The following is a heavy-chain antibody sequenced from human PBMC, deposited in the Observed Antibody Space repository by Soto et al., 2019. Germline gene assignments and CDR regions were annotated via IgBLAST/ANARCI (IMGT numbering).Heavy chain of an antibody. CDR1: GFTFDDYA. CDR3: VKDESINWYSGHFRH. D-gene: IGHD6-13*01. J-gene: IGHJ1*01. V-gene: IGHV3-9*01. CDR2: INWNSGSI. Sequence: EVQLVESGGGLVQPARSLRLSCAASGFTFDDYAMHWVRQVPGKGLEWVSGINWNSGSIGYGDSVKGRFAISRDNAKSSLHLQMNSLSAEDTAFYYCVKDESINWYSGHFRHWGQGTLVTVSS.